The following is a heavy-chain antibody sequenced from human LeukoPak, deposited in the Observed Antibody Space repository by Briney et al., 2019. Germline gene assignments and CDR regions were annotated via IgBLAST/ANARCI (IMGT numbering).Heavy chain of an antibody. CDR1: GYTFTSYY. CDR3: ARDLTSNVAVTEYHYYAMDV. V-gene: IGHV1-18*04. Sequence: ASVKVSCKASGYTFTSYYMHWVRQAPGQGLEWMGWISAYNGSTKYAQKLQGRVTMTTDTSTGTAYMELRSLRPDDTAVYYCARDLTSNVAVTEYHYYAMDVWGQGTTVTVS. J-gene: IGHJ6*02. CDR2: ISAYNGST. D-gene: IGHD6-19*01.